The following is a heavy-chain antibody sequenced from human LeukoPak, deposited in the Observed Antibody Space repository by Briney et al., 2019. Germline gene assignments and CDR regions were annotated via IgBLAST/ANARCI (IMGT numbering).Heavy chain of an antibody. CDR2: IYYSGST. Sequence: SETLSLTCTVSGGSISSYYWNWIRQPPGKGLEWIGYIYYSGSTNYNPSLKSRVTISVDTSKNQFPLKLSSVTAADTAVYYCARVQGPVGFDPWGQGTLVTVS. J-gene: IGHJ5*02. CDR1: GGSISSYY. CDR3: ARVQGPVGFDP. V-gene: IGHV4-59*01.